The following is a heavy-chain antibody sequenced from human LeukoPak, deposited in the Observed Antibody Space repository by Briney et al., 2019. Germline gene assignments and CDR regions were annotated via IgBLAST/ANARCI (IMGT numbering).Heavy chain of an antibody. V-gene: IGHV1-2*02. CDR2: INPNSGGT. J-gene: IGHJ3*02. CDR3: AREGDIVVVPAAIHGAFDI. D-gene: IGHD2-2*02. CDR1: GYTFTGYY. Sequence: ASVKVSCKASGYTFTGYYMHWVRQAPGQGLEWMGWINPNSGGTNYAQKFQGRVTMTRGTSISTAYMELSRLRSDDTAVYYCAREGDIVVVPAAIHGAFDIWGQGTMVTVSS.